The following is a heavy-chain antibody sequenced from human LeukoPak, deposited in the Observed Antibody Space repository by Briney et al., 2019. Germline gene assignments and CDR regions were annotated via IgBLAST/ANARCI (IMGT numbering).Heavy chain of an antibody. CDR2: IGWNSVVI. D-gene: IGHD3-16*01. CDR3: VKDSTYYYDSTGFFDY. J-gene: IGHJ4*02. V-gene: IGHV3-9*01. Sequence: PGGSLRLSCEVSGFIFDDFAMHWVRQAPGKGLQWVSSIGWNSVVIGYADSVKGRFTISRDNGKNSLYLQMNSLRPEDTALYYCVKDSTYYYDSTGFFDYWGQGTLVTVSS. CDR1: GFIFDDFA.